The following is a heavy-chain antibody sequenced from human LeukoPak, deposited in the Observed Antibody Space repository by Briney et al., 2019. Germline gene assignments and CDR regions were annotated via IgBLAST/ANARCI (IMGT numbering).Heavy chain of an antibody. J-gene: IGHJ6*03. Sequence: SSETLSLTCAVYGGSFSGYYWSWIRQPPGKGLEWIGEINHSGSTNYNPSLKSRVTISVDTSKNQFSLKLSSVTAADTAVYYCARDHGSDSGWGYYYYYMDVWGKGTTVTVSS. CDR1: GGSFSGYY. D-gene: IGHD6-19*01. CDR2: INHSGST. CDR3: ARDHGSDSGWGYYYYYMDV. V-gene: IGHV4-34*01.